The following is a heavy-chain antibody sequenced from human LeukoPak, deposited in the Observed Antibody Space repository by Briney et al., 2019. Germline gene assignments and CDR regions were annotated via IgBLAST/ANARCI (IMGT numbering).Heavy chain of an antibody. CDR3: ARGYSYRYLDY. V-gene: IGHV3-48*01. Sequence: GGSLRLSCAASGLTFSSSSMNWVRQAPGKGLEWVSYISSSSSTIHYAESVKGRFTISRDNSKNTLYLQMNSLRAEDTAVYYCARGYSYRYLDYWGQGTLVTVSS. CDR1: GLTFSSSS. CDR2: ISSSSSTI. J-gene: IGHJ4*02. D-gene: IGHD5-18*01.